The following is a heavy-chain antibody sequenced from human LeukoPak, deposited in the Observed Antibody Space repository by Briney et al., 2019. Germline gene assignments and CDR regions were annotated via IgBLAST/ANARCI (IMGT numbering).Heavy chain of an antibody. Sequence: GGSLRLSCEASGVTFSSYVMSWVRQAPGKGPEWVSGISGSGGGTYYADSVKGRFAISRDNSKNTLYLQMNSLKTEDTAVYYCTARTDFDYWGQGTLVTVSS. D-gene: IGHD1-14*01. V-gene: IGHV3-23*01. CDR2: ISGSGGGT. CDR1: GVTFSSYV. CDR3: TARTDFDY. J-gene: IGHJ4*02.